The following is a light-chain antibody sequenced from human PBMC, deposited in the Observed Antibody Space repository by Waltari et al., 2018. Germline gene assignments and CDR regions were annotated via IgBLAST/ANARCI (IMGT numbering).Light chain of an antibody. Sequence: AIRITQSPSSLSASTGDRVTLTCRASQAISSYLAWYQQKPGKAPKLLIYAASTLQSGVPSRCSGSGSGTDFTLTISCLQSEDFATYYCQQYYTYPWTFGQGTKVEIK. CDR2: AAS. CDR3: QQYYTYPWT. J-gene: IGKJ1*01. CDR1: QAISSY. V-gene: IGKV1-8*01.